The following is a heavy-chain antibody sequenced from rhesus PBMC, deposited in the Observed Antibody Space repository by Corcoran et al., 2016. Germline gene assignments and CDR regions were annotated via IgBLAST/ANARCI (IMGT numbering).Heavy chain of an antibody. Sequence: QVQLQQWGEGLVKPSETLSLTCAVYGGSISGYYYWSCIRQPPGNGLEWIGYIYVNSASTNYNPSPRHRVSSSKYTSQNPFSLRLSSGTAADTAVYYCAMSPPDQYYCDYWGQGVLVTVSS. V-gene: IGHV4-73*01. CDR3: AMSPPDQYYCDY. CDR2: IYVNSAST. CDR1: GGSISGYYY. J-gene: IGHJ4*01. D-gene: IGHD2-39*01.